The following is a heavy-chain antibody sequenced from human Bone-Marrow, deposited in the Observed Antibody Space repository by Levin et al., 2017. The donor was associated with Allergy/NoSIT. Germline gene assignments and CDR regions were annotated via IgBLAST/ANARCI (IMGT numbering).Heavy chain of an antibody. J-gene: IGHJ6*02. CDR3: ARDRGLGVESPARDTSLYYHYGMDV. CDR1: GYTFNNYY. V-gene: IGHV1-46*02. D-gene: IGHD2-2*01. Sequence: EASVKVSCKTSGYTFNNYYVHWVRQAPGLGLQWMGIINPNGGRTTYAQEFQGRLTLSRDTSTRTIYMELSSLTSDDTAIYYCARDRGLGVESPARDTSLYYHYGMDVWGRGTAVTVSS. CDR2: INPNGGRT.